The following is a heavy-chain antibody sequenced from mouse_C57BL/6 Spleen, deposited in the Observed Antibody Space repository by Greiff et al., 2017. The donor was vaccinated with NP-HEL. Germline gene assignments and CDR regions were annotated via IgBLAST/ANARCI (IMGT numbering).Heavy chain of an antibody. CDR2: INPNNGGT. V-gene: IGHV1-26*01. CDR1: GYTFTDYY. J-gene: IGHJ2*01. CDR3: AYGYGYFDY. Sequence: EVQLQQSGPELVKPGASVKISCKASGYTFTDYYMNWVKQSHGKSLEWIGDINPNNGGTSYNQKFKGKATLTVHKSSSTAYMELRSLTSEDSAVYYCAYGYGYFDYWGQGTTLTVSS. D-gene: IGHD2-2*01.